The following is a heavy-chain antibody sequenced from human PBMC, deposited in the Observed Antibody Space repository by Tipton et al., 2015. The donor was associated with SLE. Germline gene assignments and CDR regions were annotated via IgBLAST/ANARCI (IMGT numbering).Heavy chain of an antibody. V-gene: IGHV1-69*09. J-gene: IGHJ4*02. CDR1: GGTFSSYT. Sequence: QPVQSGAEVKKPGSSVKVSCKASGGTFSSYTISWVRQAPGQGLEWMGRIIPILGIANYAQKFQGRVTITADKSTSTAYMELSSLRSEDTAVYYCARDDSSSWYLFDYWGQGTLVTVSS. D-gene: IGHD6-13*01. CDR3: ARDDSSSWYLFDY. CDR2: IIPILGIA.